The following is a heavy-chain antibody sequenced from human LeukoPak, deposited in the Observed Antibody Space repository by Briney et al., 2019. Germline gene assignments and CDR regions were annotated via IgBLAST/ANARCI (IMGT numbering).Heavy chain of an antibody. CDR3: ASTVGTIFAYMDV. J-gene: IGHJ6*03. D-gene: IGHD3-3*01. CDR1: GGSFSGYY. V-gene: IGHV4-34*01. Sequence: SETLSLTCAVYGGSFSGYYWSWIRQPPGKGLEWIGEINHSGSTNYNPSLKSRVTISVDTSKNQFSLKLSSVTAADTAVYYCASTVGTIFAYMDVWGKGTTVTVSS. CDR2: INHSGST.